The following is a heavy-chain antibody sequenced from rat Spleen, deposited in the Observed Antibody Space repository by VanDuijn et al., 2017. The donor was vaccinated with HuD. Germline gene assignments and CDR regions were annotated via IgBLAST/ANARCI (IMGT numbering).Heavy chain of an antibody. CDR1: GLSFSNYD. CDR2: ISNARGIT. D-gene: IGHD1-7*01. CDR3: ARHVLWVSVYFDY. V-gene: IGHV5-25*01. Sequence: EVQLVESGGGLVQPGRSMKLSCAASGLSFSNYDMAWVRQAPTKGLEWIASISNARGITYYPDSVKGRFTISRDIANSTLYLQMDSLRSEDTATYYCARHVLWVSVYFDYWGQGVMVTVSS. J-gene: IGHJ2*01.